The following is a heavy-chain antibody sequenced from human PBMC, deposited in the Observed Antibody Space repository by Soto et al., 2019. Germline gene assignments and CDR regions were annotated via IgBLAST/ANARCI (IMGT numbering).Heavy chain of an antibody. J-gene: IGHJ4*02. CDR2: ISGSGGST. CDR3: AKRSGYDFGHFDY. V-gene: IGHV3-23*01. Sequence: AGGSLRLSCAASGFTFSSYAMSWVRQAPGKGLEWVSAISGSGGSTYDADSVKGRFTISRDNSKNTLYLQMNSLGAEDTAVYYCAKRSGYDFGHFDYWGQGTLVTVSS. D-gene: IGHD5-12*01. CDR1: GFTFSSYA.